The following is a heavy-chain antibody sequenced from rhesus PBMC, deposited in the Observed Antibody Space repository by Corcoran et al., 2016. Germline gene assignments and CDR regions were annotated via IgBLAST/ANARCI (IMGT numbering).Heavy chain of an antibody. CDR1: GGSFSGYS. Sequence: QVQLQESGPGLVKPSETLSLTCAVSGGSFSGYSWGWIRQPPGKGLDWIWSISGSSGRADYHPPLKSRVTISTDTSKNQFSLKLNSVTAADTAVYYCARGPLLGTVWLDVWGRGVLVTVSS. J-gene: IGHJ5-2*02. CDR2: ISGSSGRA. CDR3: ARGPLLGTVWLDV. V-gene: IGHV4-165*01. D-gene: IGHD5-24*01.